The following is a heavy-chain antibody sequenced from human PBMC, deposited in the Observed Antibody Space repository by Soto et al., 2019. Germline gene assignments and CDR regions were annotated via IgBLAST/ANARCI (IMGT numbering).Heavy chain of an antibody. V-gene: IGHV3-53*01. J-gene: IGHJ5*02. CDR1: GFTVSSNY. Sequence: EVQLVESGGGLIQPGGSLRLSCAASGFTVSSNYMSWVRQAPGKGLEWVSVIYSGGSTYYADSVKGRFTISRDNSKNTLYLQMNSLRAEDTAVYYCARGVIVYAPGWFDPWGQGTLVTVSS. CDR3: ARGVIVYAPGWFDP. D-gene: IGHD1-26*01. CDR2: IYSGGST.